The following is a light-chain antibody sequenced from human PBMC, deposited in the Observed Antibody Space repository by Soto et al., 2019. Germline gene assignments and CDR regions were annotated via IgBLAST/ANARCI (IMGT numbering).Light chain of an antibody. CDR1: QSINRH. J-gene: IGKJ3*01. Sequence: EIGVKQPPATLSLSKGERATLSCRASQSINRHLAWYRQKPGQAPRLVMYGASSRATGIPDRFSGFGSVTDFTLTICSPEPEDSGVYFFQPYGSSAVFTFCPEAIVDI. V-gene: IGKV3-20*01. CDR3: QPYGSSAVFT. CDR2: GAS.